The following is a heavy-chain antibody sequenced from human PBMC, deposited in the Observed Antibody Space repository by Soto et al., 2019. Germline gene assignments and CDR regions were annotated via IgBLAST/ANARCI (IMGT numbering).Heavy chain of an antibody. D-gene: IGHD1-1*01. CDR3: AKDSSENPAPSYTYYYGMDV. Sequence: GGSLRLSCAASGFTFSSYGMHWVRQAPGKGLEWVAVISYDGSNKYYADSVKGRFTISRDNSKNTLYLQMNSLRAEDTAVYYCAKDSSENPAPSYTYYYGMDVWGQGTTVTVS. V-gene: IGHV3-30*18. CDR2: ISYDGSNK. CDR1: GFTFSSYG. J-gene: IGHJ6*02.